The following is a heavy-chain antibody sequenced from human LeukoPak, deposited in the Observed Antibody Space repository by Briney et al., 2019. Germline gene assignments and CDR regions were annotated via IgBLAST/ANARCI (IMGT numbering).Heavy chain of an antibody. CDR3: ARSDTAMVTGPDY. D-gene: IGHD5-18*01. V-gene: IGHV4-59*08. CDR1: GGSISRYY. Sequence: PSETLSLTCTVSGGSISRYYWSWIRQPPGKGLEWIGYIYYSGSTNYNPSLKSRVTISVDTSKNQFSLKLSSVTAADTAVYYCARSDTAMVTGPDYWGQGTLVTVSS. J-gene: IGHJ4*02. CDR2: IYYSGST.